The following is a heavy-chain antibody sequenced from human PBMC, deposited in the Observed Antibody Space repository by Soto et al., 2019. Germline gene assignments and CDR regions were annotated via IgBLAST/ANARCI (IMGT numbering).Heavy chain of an antibody. D-gene: IGHD3-3*01. J-gene: IGHJ6*02. CDR1: GGSISSGDYY. CDR3: ARTLYYDFWSGSPIFYGMDV. V-gene: IGHV4-30-4*01. CDR2: IYYSGST. Sequence: QVQLQESGPGLVKPSQTLSLTCTVSGGSISSGDYYWSWIRQPPGKGLEWIGYIYYSGSTYYNPSLKRRVTISVETSKNQFSMKLSSVPAADTAVYYCARTLYYDFWSGSPIFYGMDVWGQGTTVTVSS.